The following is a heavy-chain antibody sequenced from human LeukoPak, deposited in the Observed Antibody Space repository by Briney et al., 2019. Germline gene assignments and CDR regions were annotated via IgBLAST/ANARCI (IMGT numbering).Heavy chain of an antibody. CDR2: IIPIFGTA. Sequence: ASVKVSCKASGGTFSSYAISWVQQAPGQGLEWMGGIIPIFGTANYAQKFQGRVTITTDESTSTAYMELSSLRSEDTAVDYCARIADFWSGYPGYYFDYWGQGTLVTVSS. J-gene: IGHJ4*02. V-gene: IGHV1-69*05. D-gene: IGHD3-3*01. CDR3: ARIADFWSGYPGYYFDY. CDR1: GGTFSSYA.